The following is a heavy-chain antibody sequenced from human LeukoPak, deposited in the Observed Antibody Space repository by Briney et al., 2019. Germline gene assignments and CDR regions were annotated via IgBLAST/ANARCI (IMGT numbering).Heavy chain of an antibody. CDR2: ISSSSSTI. Sequence: PGGSLRLSCAASGFTFSSYSMNWVRQAPGKGLEWVSYISSSSSTIYYADSVKGRFTISRDNAKNSLYLQMNSLRAEDTAVYYCARDLDLNFDYWGQGTLVSVSS. V-gene: IGHV3-48*04. CDR1: GFTFSSYS. CDR3: ARDLDLNFDY. J-gene: IGHJ4*02.